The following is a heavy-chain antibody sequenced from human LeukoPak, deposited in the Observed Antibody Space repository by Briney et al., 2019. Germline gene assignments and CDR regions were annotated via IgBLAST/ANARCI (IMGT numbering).Heavy chain of an antibody. D-gene: IGHD3-9*01. Sequence: ASETLSLTCTVSGVSISYYYWSWIRQPPGKGLEWIGYIHYSGSTNYNPSLKSRVTISVDTSKNQFSLKLSSVTAADTAVYYCARRPVLRYFGYWGQGTLVTVSS. V-gene: IGHV4-59*12. CDR2: IHYSGST. CDR3: ARRPVLRYFGY. CDR1: GVSISYYY. J-gene: IGHJ4*02.